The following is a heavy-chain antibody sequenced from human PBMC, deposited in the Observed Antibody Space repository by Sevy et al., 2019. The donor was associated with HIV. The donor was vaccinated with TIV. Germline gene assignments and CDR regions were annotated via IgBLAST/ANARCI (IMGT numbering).Heavy chain of an antibody. V-gene: IGHV3-30-3*01. J-gene: IGHJ6*02. CDR2: ISYDGSNK. CDR1: GFTFSSYA. D-gene: IGHD3-16*01. Sequence: GGSLRLSCAASGFTFSSYAMHWVRQAPGKGLEWVAVISYDGSNKYYADSVKGRFTISRDNSKNTLYLQMNSLRAEDTAVYYCASQDVMGPLGGYGMDVWGQGTTVTVSS. CDR3: ASQDVMGPLGGYGMDV.